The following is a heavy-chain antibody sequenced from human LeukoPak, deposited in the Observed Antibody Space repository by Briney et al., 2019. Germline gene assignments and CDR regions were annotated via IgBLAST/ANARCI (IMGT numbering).Heavy chain of an antibody. V-gene: IGHV3-53*01. D-gene: IGHD6-13*01. CDR1: GFTVSSNY. Sequence: GGSLRLSCVASGFTVSSNYMSWVRQAPGKGLEWVSVIYSGGSTYYADSVKGRFTISRDNSKNTLYLQMNSLRAEDTAVYYRARVGGYSSSWYDYWGQGTLVTVSS. CDR3: ARVGGYSSSWYDY. J-gene: IGHJ4*02. CDR2: IYSGGST.